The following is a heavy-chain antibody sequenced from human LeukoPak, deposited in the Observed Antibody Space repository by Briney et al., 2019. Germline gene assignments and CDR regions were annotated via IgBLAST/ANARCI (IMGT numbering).Heavy chain of an antibody. CDR1: GGSISSSSYY. V-gene: IGHV4-39*01. D-gene: IGHD6-13*01. CDR2: IYYSGST. CDR3: ARHVGIAAEPFDY. Sequence: KPSETLSLTCTVSGGSISSSSYYWGWIRQPPGKGLEWIGSIYYSGSTYYNPSLKSRVTISVDTSKNQFSLKLSSVTAADTAVYYCARHVGIAAEPFDYWGQGTLVTVSS. J-gene: IGHJ4*02.